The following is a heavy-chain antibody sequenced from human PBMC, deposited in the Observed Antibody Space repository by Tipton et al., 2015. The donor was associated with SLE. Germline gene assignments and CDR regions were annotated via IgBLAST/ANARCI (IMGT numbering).Heavy chain of an antibody. CDR3: ARQVLRIPYDAFDI. CDR2: IYHSGST. J-gene: IGHJ3*02. CDR1: GGSISSYY. V-gene: IGHV4-59*05. Sequence: TLSLTCTVSGGSISSYYWSWIRQPPGKGLEWIGSIYHSGSTLYNPSLRSRVTISVDTSKNQFSLKLSSVTAADTAVYYCARQVLRIPYDAFDIWGQGTMVTVSS. D-gene: IGHD3-10*01.